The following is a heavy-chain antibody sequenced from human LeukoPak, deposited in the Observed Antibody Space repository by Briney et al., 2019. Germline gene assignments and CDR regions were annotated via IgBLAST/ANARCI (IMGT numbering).Heavy chain of an antibody. D-gene: IGHD6-13*01. CDR3: ANSREIAAAGTRYNWSDP. CDR1: GFTFSNYG. V-gene: IGHV3-23*01. CDR2: ISGSGGST. Sequence: PGGSLRLSCAASGFTFSNYGMHWVRQAPGKGLEWVSAISGSGGSTYYADSVKGRFTISRDNSKNTLYLQMNSLRAEDTAVYYCANSREIAAAGTRYNWSDPWGQGTLVTVSS. J-gene: IGHJ5*02.